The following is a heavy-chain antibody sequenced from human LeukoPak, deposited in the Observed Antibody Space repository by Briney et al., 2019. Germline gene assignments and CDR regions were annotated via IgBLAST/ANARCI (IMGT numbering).Heavy chain of an antibody. D-gene: IGHD2-2*01. Sequence: GGSLRLSCAASGFTFSSYEMNWVRQAPGKGLEWVSYISSSGSTIYYADSVKGRFTISRDSAKNSLYLQMNSLRAEDTAVYYCAREYCSSTSCYPMDYWGQGTLVTVSS. CDR3: AREYCSSTSCYPMDY. J-gene: IGHJ4*02. V-gene: IGHV3-48*03. CDR2: ISSSGSTI. CDR1: GFTFSSYE.